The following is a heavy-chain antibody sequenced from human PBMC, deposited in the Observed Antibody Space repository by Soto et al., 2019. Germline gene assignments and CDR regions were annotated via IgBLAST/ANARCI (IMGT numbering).Heavy chain of an antibody. J-gene: IGHJ4*02. CDR3: AKEMVGATNFDY. D-gene: IGHD1-26*01. CDR2: ISYDGSNK. Sequence: QVQLVESGGGVVQPGRSLRLSCAASGFTFSSYGMHWVRQAPGTGLEWVAVISYDGSNKYYADSVKGRFTISRDNSKNTLYLQMNSLRAEDTAVYYCAKEMVGATNFDYWGQGTLVTVSS. CDR1: GFTFSSYG. V-gene: IGHV3-30*18.